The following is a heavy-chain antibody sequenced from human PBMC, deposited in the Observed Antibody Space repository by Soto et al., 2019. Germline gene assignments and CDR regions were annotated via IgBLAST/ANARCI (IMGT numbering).Heavy chain of an antibody. V-gene: IGHV3-23*01. D-gene: IGHD6-13*01. CDR3: AKDQAAAGTISRYFQH. J-gene: IGHJ1*01. Sequence: EVQLLESGGGLVQPEGSLRLSCAASGFSFSTYAMSWVRQAPGKGLEWVSGISGSGGTTYYADSVKGRFTISRDNSKNTLYLQVNSLRAEDTGVYYCAKDQAAAGTISRYFQHWGQGTLVTVSS. CDR1: GFSFSTYA. CDR2: ISGSGGTT.